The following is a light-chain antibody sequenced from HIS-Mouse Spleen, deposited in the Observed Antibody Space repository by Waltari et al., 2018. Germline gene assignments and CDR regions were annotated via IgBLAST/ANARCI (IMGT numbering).Light chain of an antibody. CDR1: QDISNY. V-gene: IGKV1-33*01. CDR3: QQYDNPMYT. J-gene: IGKJ2*01. Sequence: DIQLTQSPSFLSASVGDRVTITCQSSQDISNYLNWYQQKPGKAPKLLIYDASNLETGVPSRFSGSGSGTDFTFTISSLQPEDIATYYCQQYDNPMYTFGQGTKLEIK. CDR2: DAS.